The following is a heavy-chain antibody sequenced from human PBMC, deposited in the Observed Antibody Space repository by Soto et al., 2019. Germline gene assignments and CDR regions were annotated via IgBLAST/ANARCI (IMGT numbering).Heavy chain of an antibody. J-gene: IGHJ4*02. Sequence: GASVKVSCKASGYTFIRYYMHWVRQAPGQGLEWMGTINPSGGSSLYAQKFQGRVTMTRDTSTSTVYMELSSLRSEDTAVYYCARDIVEVPSANYVFENWGQGTLVTVSS. V-gene: IGHV1-46*03. CDR2: INPSGGSS. CDR3: ARDIVEVPSANYVFEN. CDR1: GYTFIRYY. D-gene: IGHD2-2*01.